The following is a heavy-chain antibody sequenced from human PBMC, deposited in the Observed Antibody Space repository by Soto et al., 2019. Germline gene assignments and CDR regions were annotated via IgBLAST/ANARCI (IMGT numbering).Heavy chain of an antibody. CDR3: ATSFRYFDN. V-gene: IGHV3-23*01. D-gene: IGHD3-9*01. Sequence: PGGSLRLSCAGSGFTPTTTPLSWVRQPPGKGLEWVTTISGTASRTYYVDSVKGRFFISRDNSKNTVTLQMNNLTVDDTAVYYCATSFRYFDNWGQGTRVTVYS. J-gene: IGHJ4*02. CDR2: ISGTASRT. CDR1: GFTPTTTP.